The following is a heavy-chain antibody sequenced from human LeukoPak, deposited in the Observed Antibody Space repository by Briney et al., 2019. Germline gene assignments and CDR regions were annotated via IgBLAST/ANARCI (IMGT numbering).Heavy chain of an antibody. CDR2: ISSSSSYI. V-gene: IGHV3-21*01. J-gene: IGHJ6*02. Sequence: GGSLRLSCAASGFTFSSYSMNWVRQAPGKGPEWVSSISSSSSYIYYADSVKGRFTISRDNAKNSLYLQMNSQRAEDTAVYYCARDWGYYYYYGMDVWGQGTTVTVSS. D-gene: IGHD3-16*01. CDR3: ARDWGYYYYYGMDV. CDR1: GFTFSSYS.